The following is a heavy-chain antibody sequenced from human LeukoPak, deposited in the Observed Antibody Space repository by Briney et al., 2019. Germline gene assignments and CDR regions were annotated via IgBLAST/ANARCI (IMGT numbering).Heavy chain of an antibody. V-gene: IGHV1-46*01. Sequence: ASVKVSCKASGYTFTGYYMHWVRQAPGQGLEWMGIINPSSGTTNYAQKFQGRVTVTRDMSTSTVYMELSSLRSEDTAVYYCARGPHKRTYDRDNWFDPWGQGTLVTVSS. J-gene: IGHJ5*02. CDR3: ARGPHKRTYDRDNWFDP. D-gene: IGHD3-3*01. CDR1: GYTFTGYY. CDR2: INPSSGTT.